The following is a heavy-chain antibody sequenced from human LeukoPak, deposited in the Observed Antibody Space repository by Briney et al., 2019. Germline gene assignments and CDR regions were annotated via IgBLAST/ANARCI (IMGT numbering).Heavy chain of an antibody. J-gene: IGHJ4*02. Sequence: PSETLSLTCTVSGYSISSGYYWSWIRPPPGKGLEWIGYIYYSGSTNYNPSLKSRVTISVDTSKNQFSLKLSSVTAADTAVYYCASTVTDGHFDYWGQGTLVTVSS. CDR1: GYSISSGYY. D-gene: IGHD4-17*01. CDR3: ASTVTDGHFDY. CDR2: IYYSGST. V-gene: IGHV4-61*01.